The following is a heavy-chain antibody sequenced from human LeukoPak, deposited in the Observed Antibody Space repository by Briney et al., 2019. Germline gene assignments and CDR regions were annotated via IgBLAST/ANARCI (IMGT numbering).Heavy chain of an antibody. V-gene: IGHV1-2*02. Sequence: ASVKVSCEASGYTFTAYYIHWVRQAPGQGLEWMGWINPNSGDTYYLQKFRGRVTMTRASSISTAYMEVTSLTSDDTAMYYCARVNQGEWFDPWGQGTLVTVSS. CDR1: GYTFTAYY. CDR3: ARVNQGEWFDP. D-gene: IGHD3-10*01. J-gene: IGHJ5*02. CDR2: INPNSGDT.